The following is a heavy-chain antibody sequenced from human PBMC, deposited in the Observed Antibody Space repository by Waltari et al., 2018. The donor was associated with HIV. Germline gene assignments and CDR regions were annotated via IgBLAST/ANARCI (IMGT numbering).Heavy chain of an antibody. D-gene: IGHD3-22*01. CDR1: GLTFSSYS. CDR3: ARDPGGNYDSFAFDI. CDR2: ISGSPSYI. Sequence: EVQLVESGGGLVKPGGSLRLSCATSGLTFSSYSMKWVRQAPGKGVALVSPISGSPSYIYYADSAKGRFTISRDNAKNSLYLQMNSLRAEDTAVYYCARDPGGNYDSFAFDIWGQGTMVTVSS. J-gene: IGHJ3*02. V-gene: IGHV3-21*01.